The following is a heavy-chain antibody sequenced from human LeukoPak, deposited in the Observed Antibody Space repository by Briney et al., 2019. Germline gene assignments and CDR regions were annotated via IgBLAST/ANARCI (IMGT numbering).Heavy chain of an antibody. CDR3: AREGPLGKYYDY. CDR2: FSYSGGT. Sequence: PSETLSLSCTVSGGSINNLCWTWIRQPPGKGLEWIGYFSYSGGTTYNPSLKSRVTISIDTSKNQFSLNLNSVTAADTAVYYCAREGPLGKYYDYWGPGTLVTVSS. D-gene: IGHD3-16*01. V-gene: IGHV4-59*01. CDR1: GGSINNLC. J-gene: IGHJ4*02.